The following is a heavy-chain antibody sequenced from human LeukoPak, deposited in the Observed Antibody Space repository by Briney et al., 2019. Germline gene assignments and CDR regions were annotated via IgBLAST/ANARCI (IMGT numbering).Heavy chain of an antibody. CDR1: GYTFTDYY. Sequence: ASMKVSCKASGYTFTDYYMHWVRQAPGQGREWMGWIDPRSGGTNFARKFQGRVTMTRDTSISTAYMELSRLTSDDTAVYYCTSSDYTSSDYWGQGTLVTVSS. CDR3: TSSDYTSSDY. CDR2: IDPRSGGT. D-gene: IGHD2-2*02. J-gene: IGHJ4*02. V-gene: IGHV1-2*02.